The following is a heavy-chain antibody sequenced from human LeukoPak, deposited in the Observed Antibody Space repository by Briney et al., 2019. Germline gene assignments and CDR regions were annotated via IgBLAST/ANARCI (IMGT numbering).Heavy chain of an antibody. CDR3: SRSLNS. CDR2: IKPDGSDK. J-gene: IGHJ5*02. V-gene: IGHV3-7*01. Sequence: GGSLRLSCAASGFSFSSSWMDWVHQAPGKGLEWVANIKPDGSDKSYVDSVKGRFTISRDNAKDSLYLEMDSPRVEDTALYYCSRSLNSWGQGALVTVSS. CDR1: GFSFSSSW.